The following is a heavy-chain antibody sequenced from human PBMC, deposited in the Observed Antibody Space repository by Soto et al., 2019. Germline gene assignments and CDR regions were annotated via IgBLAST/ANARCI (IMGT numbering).Heavy chain of an antibody. V-gene: IGHV1-18*01. D-gene: IGHD1-7*01. CDR3: ARGRTRALDY. CDR2: ISTYNGNP. J-gene: IGHJ4*02. Sequence: QIQLVQSGAEVKKPGASVKVSCKASGYIFTSQGISWVRQAPGQGLEWMGWISTYNGNPNYAQKLQGRVTMTTNTSTTTAFLELRCLTSADTAVYYCARGRTRALDYWGQGTPVIVSS. CDR1: GYIFTSQG.